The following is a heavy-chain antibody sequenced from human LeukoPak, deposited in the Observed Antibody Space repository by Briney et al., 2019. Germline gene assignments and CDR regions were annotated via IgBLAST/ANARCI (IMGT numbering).Heavy chain of an antibody. CDR1: GFTFSTYG. CDR2: ISYDESNK. CDR3: TRDLKT. J-gene: IGHJ5*02. Sequence: GGSLRLSCAASGFTFSTYGMHWVRQAPGKGLEWVAVISYDESNKYYADSAKGRFTISRDNAKNTLYLQMNSLRVEDTAVYYCTRDLKTWGQGTLVTVSS. V-gene: IGHV3-30*03.